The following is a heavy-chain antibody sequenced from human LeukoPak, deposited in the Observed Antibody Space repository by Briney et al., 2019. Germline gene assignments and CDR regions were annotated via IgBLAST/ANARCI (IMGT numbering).Heavy chain of an antibody. D-gene: IGHD3-10*01. CDR2: IRSKAYGGTT. Sequence: PGRSLRLSCTASGFTFGDYAMSWVRQAPGKGLEWVGFIRSKAYGGTTEYAASVKGRFTISRDDSKSVAYLQMNSLKTEDTAVYYCTRCDGLKCVNYYYYGMDVWGQGTTVTVSS. J-gene: IGHJ6*02. CDR1: GFTFGDYA. CDR3: TRCDGLKCVNYYYYGMDV. V-gene: IGHV3-49*04.